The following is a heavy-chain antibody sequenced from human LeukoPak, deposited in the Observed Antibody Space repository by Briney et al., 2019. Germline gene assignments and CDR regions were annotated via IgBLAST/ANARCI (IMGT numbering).Heavy chain of an antibody. Sequence: GGSLRLSCAASGFTFDDCAMHWVRQAPGKGLEWVSLISGDGGSTYYADSVKGRFIISRDNSKNSLYLQMNSLRTEDTALYYCAKWRGDYPSYYYYYMDVWGKGTTVTVSS. J-gene: IGHJ6*03. CDR1: GFTFDDCA. CDR2: ISGDGGST. CDR3: AKWRGDYPSYYYYYMDV. V-gene: IGHV3-43*02. D-gene: IGHD4-17*01.